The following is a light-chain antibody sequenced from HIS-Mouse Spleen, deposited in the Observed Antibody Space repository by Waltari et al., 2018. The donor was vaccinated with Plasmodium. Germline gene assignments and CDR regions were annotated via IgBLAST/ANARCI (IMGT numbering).Light chain of an antibody. J-gene: IGLJ3*02. Sequence: SYELTHPPSVSVSPGQTARTTGSGDALPKKYADWYQQKSGQAPVLVIYEDSKRPSGIPERFSGSSSGTMATLTISGAQVEDEADYYCYSTDSSGNHRVFGGGTKLTVL. CDR2: EDS. CDR1: ALPKKY. V-gene: IGLV3-10*01. CDR3: YSTDSSGNHRV.